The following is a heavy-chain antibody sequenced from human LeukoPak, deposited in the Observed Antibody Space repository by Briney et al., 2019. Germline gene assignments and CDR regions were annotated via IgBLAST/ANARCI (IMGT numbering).Heavy chain of an antibody. V-gene: IGHV1-69*05. CDR2: IIPIFGTA. CDR1: GYTFTGYY. CDR3: ARDVPSLHTTHD. Sequence: SVKVSCKASGYTFTGYYIHWVRQPPGQGLEWMGRIIPIFGTANYAQKFQGRVTITTDESTTTAYMELSSLRSEDTAVYYCARDVPSLHTTHDWGQGTLVTVSS. D-gene: IGHD4-11*01. J-gene: IGHJ4*02.